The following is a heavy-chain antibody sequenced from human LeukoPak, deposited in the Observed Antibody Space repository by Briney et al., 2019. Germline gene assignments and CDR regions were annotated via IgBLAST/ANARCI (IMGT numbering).Heavy chain of an antibody. V-gene: IGHV3-74*01. CDR1: GFTFSTYG. CDR2: INSDGSSR. CDR3: ARDPTTYYYMDV. J-gene: IGHJ6*03. Sequence: GGSLRLSCAASGFTFSTYGMHWVRQAPGKGLEWVSRINSDGSSRSFADSVRGRVTISRDNAKNTLYLQMNSLRAEDTAVYYCARDPTTYYYMDVWGKGTTVTVSS. D-gene: IGHD4-11*01.